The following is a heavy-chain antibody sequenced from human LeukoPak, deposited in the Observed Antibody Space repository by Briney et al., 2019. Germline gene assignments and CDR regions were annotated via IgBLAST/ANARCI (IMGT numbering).Heavy chain of an antibody. CDR1: GFTFNKYA. Sequence: GSLRLSCAASGFTFNKYAMSWVRQAPGKGLEWIGSIYHSGSTYYNPSLKSRVTISVDTSKNQFSLNLSSVTAADTAVYYCARGVARSSKFHFSYYFDYWGQGTLVTVSS. D-gene: IGHD6-6*01. J-gene: IGHJ4*02. CDR2: IYHSGST. V-gene: IGHV4-4*02. CDR3: ARGVARSSKFHFSYYFDY.